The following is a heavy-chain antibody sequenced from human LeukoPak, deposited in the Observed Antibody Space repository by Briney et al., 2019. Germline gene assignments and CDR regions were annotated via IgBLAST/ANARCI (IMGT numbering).Heavy chain of an antibody. CDR3: AKQAGWGGYFYFLPFDF. D-gene: IGHD2-21*01. J-gene: IGHJ4*02. CDR2: FGHNGGIT. Sequence: GGSLRLSCAASGFTFSYYGMSWVRQAPGKGLEWVSGFGHNGGITYADSVKGRFTISRDNSKNSLYLQMNSLRAEDSAVYFCAKQAGWGGYFYFLPFDFWGQGTLVTVSS. CDR1: GFTFSYYG. V-gene: IGHV3-23*01.